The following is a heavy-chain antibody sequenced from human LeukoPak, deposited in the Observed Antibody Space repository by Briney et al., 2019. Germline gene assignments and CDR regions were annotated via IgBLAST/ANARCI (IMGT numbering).Heavy chain of an antibody. V-gene: IGHV1-24*01. J-gene: IGHJ3*02. D-gene: IGHD4-17*01. CDR3: ATHRPASPVTRSLSVEI. CDR1: GYTLTALW. Sequence: RASLRVSCADSGYTLTALWMHWVRQAPGKGFEWMSRFAPDGGGTNYAETFKGRVTMSEDTSTDTLYLELSSLRVEDTAVYYCATHRPASPVTRSLSVEIWGGGTMVALRS. CDR2: FAPDGGGT.